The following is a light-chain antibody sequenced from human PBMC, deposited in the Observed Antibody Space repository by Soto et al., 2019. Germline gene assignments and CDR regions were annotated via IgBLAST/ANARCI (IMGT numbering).Light chain of an antibody. CDR1: SSDVGGYNF. Sequence: QSALTQPASVSGSPGQSITISCTGTSSDVGGYNFVSWYQQHPGKAPKLMIYDVSDRPSGLSDRFSGSKSGNTASLTISGLQAEDEADYYCSSYTRSSTLVFGGRTKLTVL. V-gene: IGLV2-14*03. CDR2: DVS. J-gene: IGLJ2*01. CDR3: SSYTRSSTLV.